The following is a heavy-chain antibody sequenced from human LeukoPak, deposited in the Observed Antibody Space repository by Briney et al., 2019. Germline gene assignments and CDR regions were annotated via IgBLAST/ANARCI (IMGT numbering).Heavy chain of an antibody. CDR2: ISYDGSNK. CDR1: GFTFSSYG. J-gene: IGHJ5*02. Sequence: GRSLRLSCAASGFTFSSYGMHWVRQAPGKGLEWVAVISYDGSNKYYADSVKGRFTISRDNSKNTLYLQMNSLRAEDTAVYYCARHYGPWGQGTLVTVSS. D-gene: IGHD3-16*01. CDR3: ARHYGP. V-gene: IGHV3-30*03.